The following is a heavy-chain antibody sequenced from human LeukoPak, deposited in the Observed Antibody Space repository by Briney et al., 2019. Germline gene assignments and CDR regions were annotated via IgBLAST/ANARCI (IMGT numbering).Heavy chain of an antibody. CDR1: GGSISSSNW. Sequence: PSETLSLTCAVSGGSISSSNWWSWVRQPPGKGLEWIGEIYHSGSTNYNPSLKSRDTISVDKSKNQFSLKLSSVTAADTAVYYCARDGRAVAEAFDIWGQGTMVTVSS. J-gene: IGHJ3*02. CDR3: ARDGRAVAEAFDI. D-gene: IGHD6-19*01. CDR2: IYHSGST. V-gene: IGHV4-4*02.